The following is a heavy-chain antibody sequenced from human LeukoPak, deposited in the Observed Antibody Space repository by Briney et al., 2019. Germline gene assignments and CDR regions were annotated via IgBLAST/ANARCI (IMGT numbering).Heavy chain of an antibody. CDR1: GYSISSGYY. D-gene: IGHD4-17*01. V-gene: IGHV4-38-2*02. J-gene: IGHJ4*02. CDR3: ARDYGTYFDY. CDR2: LYHSGST. Sequence: PSETLSLICAVSGYSISSGYYWGWIRQTPGKGLEWIGSLYHSGSTYYNPSLKSRVTMSVDTSKNQFSLKVTSVTAADTAVYYCARDYGTYFDYWGQGTLVTVSS.